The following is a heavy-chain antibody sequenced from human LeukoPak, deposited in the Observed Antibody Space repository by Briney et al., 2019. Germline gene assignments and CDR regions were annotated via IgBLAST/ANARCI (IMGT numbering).Heavy chain of an antibody. CDR2: ISSSSSTI. V-gene: IGHV3-48*01. D-gene: IGHD3-16*01. CDR3: ARESFGASPPFDY. Sequence: GGSLRLSCAASGFTFSSYSMNWVRQAPGKGLEWVSYISSSSSTIYYADSVKGRFTISRDNAKNSLYLQMNSLRAEDTAVYYCARESFGASPPFDYWGQGTLVTVSS. J-gene: IGHJ4*02. CDR1: GFTFSSYS.